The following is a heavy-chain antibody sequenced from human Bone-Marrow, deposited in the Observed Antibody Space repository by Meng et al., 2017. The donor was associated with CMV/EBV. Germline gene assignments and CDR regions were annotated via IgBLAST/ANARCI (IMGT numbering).Heavy chain of an antibody. J-gene: IGHJ4*02. V-gene: IGHV1-2*02. CDR3: ARDLSGSYYPYYFDH. CDR1: GYTFTGYY. Sequence: ASVKVSCKASGYTFTGYYMHWVRQAPGQGLEWMGWINPNSGGTNYAQKFQGRVTMTRDTSISTAYMELSRLRSDDTAVYYCARDLSGSYYPYYFDHWGQGTLVTVSS. D-gene: IGHD1-26*01. CDR2: INPNSGGT.